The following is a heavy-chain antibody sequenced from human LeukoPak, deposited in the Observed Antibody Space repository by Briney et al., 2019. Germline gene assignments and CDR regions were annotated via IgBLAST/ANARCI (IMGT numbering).Heavy chain of an antibody. CDR1: GGSISSGDYY. D-gene: IGHD3-10*01. J-gene: IGHJ4*02. V-gene: IGHV4-30-4*01. CDR2: IYYSGST. Sequence: PSETLSLTCTVSGGSISSGDYYWSWIRQPPGKGLEWIGYIYYSGSTYYNPSLKSRVTISVDTSKNQFSLKLSSVTAADTAVYYCARGPRGAYLWPFDYWGQGTLVTVSS. CDR3: ARGPRGAYLWPFDY.